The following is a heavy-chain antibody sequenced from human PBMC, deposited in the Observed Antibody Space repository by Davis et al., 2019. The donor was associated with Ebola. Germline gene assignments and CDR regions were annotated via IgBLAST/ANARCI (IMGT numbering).Heavy chain of an antibody. J-gene: IGHJ5*02. D-gene: IGHD2-15*01. Sequence: GGSLRLSCAASGFTFSSYSMNWVRQAPGKGLEWVSSISSSSSTIYYADSVKGRFTISRDNAKNSLYLQMNSLRDEDTAVYYCATLIVVVVAATPRASGSWFDPWGQGTLVTVSS. CDR2: ISSSSSTI. CDR3: ATLIVVVVAATPRASGSWFDP. CDR1: GFTFSSYS. V-gene: IGHV3-48*02.